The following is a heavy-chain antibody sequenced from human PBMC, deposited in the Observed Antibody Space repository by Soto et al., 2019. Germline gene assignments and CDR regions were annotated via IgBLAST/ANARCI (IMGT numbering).Heavy chain of an antibody. V-gene: IGHV3-21*04. Sequence: PGGSLRLSCAASGFTFSSYSMNWVRQAPGKGLEWVSSISSSSSYIYYADSVKGRFTISRDNSKNTLYLQMNSLRAEDTAVYYCAKDPYDSSGYYYPSSFDYWGQGTLVTVSS. CDR1: GFTFSSYS. CDR2: ISSSSSYI. J-gene: IGHJ4*02. D-gene: IGHD3-22*01. CDR3: AKDPYDSSGYYYPSSFDY.